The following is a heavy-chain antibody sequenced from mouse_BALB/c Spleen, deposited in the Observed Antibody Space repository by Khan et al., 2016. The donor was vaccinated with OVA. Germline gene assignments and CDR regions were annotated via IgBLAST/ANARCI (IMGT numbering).Heavy chain of an antibody. J-gene: IGHJ3*01. CDR3: VRDGAYHRNDGWFAY. CDR2: INPSNGYT. CDR1: GYTFTSYT. V-gene: IGHV1-4*01. Sequence: QVQLQQPGAELARPGASVKMSCKASGYTFTSYTIHWIKLRPGQGLEWIGFINPSNGYTNYNQTFKDKATLTADKSSTTVYMQLSSLTSDDSAVYNCVRDGAYHRNDGWFAYWGQGTLVTVSA. D-gene: IGHD2-14*01.